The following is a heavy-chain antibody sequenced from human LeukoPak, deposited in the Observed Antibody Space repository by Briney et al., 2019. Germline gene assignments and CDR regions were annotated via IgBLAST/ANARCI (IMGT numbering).Heavy chain of an antibody. Sequence: PGGSLRLSCAVSGITLSNYGMSWVRQAPGKGLEWVAGISGGGGGTNYADSVKGRFTVSRDNPKNTLYIQMHSLRAEDTAVYFCAKRGVVVRVILVGFHKEANYFDSWGQGALVTVSS. D-gene: IGHD3-10*01. J-gene: IGHJ4*02. V-gene: IGHV3-23*01. CDR3: AKRGVVVRVILVGFHKEANYFDS. CDR1: GITLSNYG. CDR2: ISGGGGGT.